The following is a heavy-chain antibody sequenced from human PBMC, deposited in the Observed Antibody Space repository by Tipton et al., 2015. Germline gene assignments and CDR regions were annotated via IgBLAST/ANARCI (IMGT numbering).Heavy chain of an antibody. CDR2: ISYSGST. CDR1: GGSVSTSNYY. D-gene: IGHD3-10*01. Sequence: TLSLTCTVSGGSVSTSNYYWGWIRQSPGKGLEWIGYISYSGSTHYNPSLKRRVTISLDTSKNQFSLRLNSVTATDTAVHYCARELRGNSDSGSGDYWGQGTLVTVSS. V-gene: IGHV4-61*01. J-gene: IGHJ4*02. CDR3: ARELRGNSDSGSGDY.